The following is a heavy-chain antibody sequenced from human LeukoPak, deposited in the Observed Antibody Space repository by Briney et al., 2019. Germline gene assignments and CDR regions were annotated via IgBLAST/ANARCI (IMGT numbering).Heavy chain of an antibody. CDR2: IYYSGST. CDR1: GGSISSYY. Sequence: PSETLSLTCTVSGGSISSYYWSWIRQPPGKGLEWIGYIYYSGSTNYNPSLKSRVTISVDTSKNQFSLKLSSVTAADTAVYYCVREPVWGGHWFDPWGQGTLVTVSS. V-gene: IGHV4-59*01. CDR3: VREPVWGGHWFDP. D-gene: IGHD3-16*01. J-gene: IGHJ5*02.